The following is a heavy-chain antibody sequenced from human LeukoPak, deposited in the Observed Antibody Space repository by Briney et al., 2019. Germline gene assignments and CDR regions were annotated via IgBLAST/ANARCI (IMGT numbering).Heavy chain of an antibody. D-gene: IGHD6-19*01. V-gene: IGHV3-73*01. Sequence: PGGSLRLSCAASGLTFSAFHMHWVRQASGKGLEWVGRITTKAESYATAYAASVKGRFTVSRDDSKNTAYLQMSSLKTEDTALYYCTTYTSGHYWGQGTLVTVSS. CDR3: TTYTSGHY. J-gene: IGHJ4*02. CDR1: GLTFSAFH. CDR2: ITTKAESYAT.